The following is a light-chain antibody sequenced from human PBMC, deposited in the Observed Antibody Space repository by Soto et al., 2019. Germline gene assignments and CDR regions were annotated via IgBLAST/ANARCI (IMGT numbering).Light chain of an antibody. V-gene: IGKV3-20*01. CDR3: QQYGSSRWT. CDR2: GAS. Sequence: EIVLTQSPGTLSLSPGERATLSCRASQSVSSSYLAWYQQKPGQAPRLLIYGASSRATGIPDRFSGSGSGTDFTLTTSRLEPEDFAVYYCQQYGSSRWTFGQGTKV. J-gene: IGKJ1*01. CDR1: QSVSSSY.